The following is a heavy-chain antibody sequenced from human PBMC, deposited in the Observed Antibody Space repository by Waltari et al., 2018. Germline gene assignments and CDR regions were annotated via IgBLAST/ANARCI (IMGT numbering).Heavy chain of an antibody. J-gene: IGHJ5*02. CDR1: GGSISSYY. Sequence: QVQLQESGPGLVKPSETLSLTCTVSGGSISSYYWSWIRQPPGKELEWIGDIYYSGSTNYNPSLKSRVTISVDTSKNQFSLKLSSVTAADTAVYYCARQGLTPRGWFDPWGQGTLVTVSS. D-gene: IGHD3-9*01. CDR2: IYYSGST. CDR3: ARQGLTPRGWFDP. V-gene: IGHV4-59*08.